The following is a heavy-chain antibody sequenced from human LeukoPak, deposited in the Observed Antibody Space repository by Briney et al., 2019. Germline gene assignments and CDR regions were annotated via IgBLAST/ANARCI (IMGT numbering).Heavy chain of an antibody. D-gene: IGHD6-13*01. J-gene: IGHJ4*02. CDR3: ARGTGGIAAAGTNFDY. Sequence: GGSLRLSCAASGFTVSSNYMSWVRQAPGKELEWVSVIYSGGSTYYADSVKGRFTISRDNSKNTLYLQMNSLRAEDTAVYYCARGTGGIAAAGTNFDYWGQGTLVTVSS. CDR2: IYSGGST. V-gene: IGHV3-53*01. CDR1: GFTVSSNY.